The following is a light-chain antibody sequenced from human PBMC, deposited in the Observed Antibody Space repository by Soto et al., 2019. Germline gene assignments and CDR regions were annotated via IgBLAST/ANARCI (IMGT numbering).Light chain of an antibody. CDR3: PQTYSTPPT. J-gene: IGKJ4*01. Sequence: IQMTVYPSCRSASVRNRVTITCRASQSISSYLNWYQQKPGKAPKLLIYAASSLQSGVPSRFSGSGPGTDFTLTICSLQPEDLATYYCPQTYSTPPTFGGGTKVDIK. V-gene: IGKV1-39*01. CDR2: AAS. CDR1: QSISSY.